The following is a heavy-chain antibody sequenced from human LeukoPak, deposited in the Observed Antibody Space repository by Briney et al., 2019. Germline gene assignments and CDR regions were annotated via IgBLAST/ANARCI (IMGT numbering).Heavy chain of an antibody. J-gene: IGHJ6*04. CDR3: ARGGATVTAYYWYYGMDV. CDR2: ISAYNGNT. Sequence: ASVKVSCKASGYTFTSYGISWVPQAPGQGLEWMGWISAYNGNTNYAQKLQGRVTMTTDTSTSTAYMELRSLRSDDTAVYYCARGGATVTAYYWYYGMDVWGKGTTVTVSS. D-gene: IGHD4-17*01. CDR1: GYTFTSYG. V-gene: IGHV1-18*04.